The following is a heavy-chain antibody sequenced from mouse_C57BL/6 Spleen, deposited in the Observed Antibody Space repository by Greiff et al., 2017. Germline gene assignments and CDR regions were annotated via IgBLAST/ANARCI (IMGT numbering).Heavy chain of an antibody. Sequence: VQLQQSGAELVKPGASVKLSCPASGFNITDYYMHWVKQRTEQGLEWIGRIDPEDGETKYAPKFQGKATITADTSSNTAYLQLSSLTSEDTAAYYCARGAYGSSYEGGFDYWGQGTTLTVSS. V-gene: IGHV14-2*01. CDR2: IDPEDGET. CDR3: ARGAYGSSYEGGFDY. CDR1: GFNITDYY. D-gene: IGHD1-1*01. J-gene: IGHJ2*01.